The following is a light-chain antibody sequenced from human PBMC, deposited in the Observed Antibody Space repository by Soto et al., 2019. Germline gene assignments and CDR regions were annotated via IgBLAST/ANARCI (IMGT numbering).Light chain of an antibody. CDR2: DVS. J-gene: IGLJ1*01. Sequence: QSSLTQPASVSGSPGQPITISCTGTSSDVGSFDSVAWYQHNPGKAPKLMIYDVSNRPSGVSSRFSGSKSGNTASLSISGLQTEDEANYYSSSFTTSSTLVVGTGTKVTVL. CDR3: SSFTTSSTLV. CDR1: SSDVGSFDS. V-gene: IGLV2-14*01.